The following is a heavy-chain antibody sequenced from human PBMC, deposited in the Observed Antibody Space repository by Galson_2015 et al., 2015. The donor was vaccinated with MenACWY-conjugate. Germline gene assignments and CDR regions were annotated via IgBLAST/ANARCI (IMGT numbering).Heavy chain of an antibody. CDR1: GGSIDSYY. CDR2: IYKTGSA. Sequence: ETLSLTCTLSGGSIDSYYWSWIRPPPGRELEWIGYIYKTGSAHYNPSLKSRVSMSVDTSKKVFSLKLTSVTAADTAMYYCARPLRQWMASDAFDIWGRGTMVNVFS. V-gene: IGHV4-59*01. D-gene: IGHD6-19*01. J-gene: IGHJ3*02. CDR3: ARPLRQWMASDAFDI.